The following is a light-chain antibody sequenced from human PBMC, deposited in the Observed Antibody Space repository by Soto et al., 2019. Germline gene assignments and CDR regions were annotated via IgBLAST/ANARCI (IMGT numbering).Light chain of an antibody. CDR2: KAS. J-gene: IGKJ1*01. Sequence: DIRVYQSPSALSGSVGDRVTITCRASQTISSWLAWYQQKPGKAPKLLIYKASTLKSGVPSRFSGSGSGTEFTLTISSLQPDDFATYYCQHYNSYSEAFGQGTKWIS. CDR3: QHYNSYSEA. V-gene: IGKV1-5*03. CDR1: QTISSW.